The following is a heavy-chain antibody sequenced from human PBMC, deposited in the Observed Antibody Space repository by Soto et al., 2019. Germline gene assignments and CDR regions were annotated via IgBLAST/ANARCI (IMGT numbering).Heavy chain of an antibody. V-gene: IGHV3-9*01. J-gene: IGHJ4*02. CDR3: AKDTALLGLVLTGFDY. CDR1: GFTFDDYA. CDR2: ISWNSGSI. D-gene: IGHD6-6*01. Sequence: EVQLVESGGGLVQPGRSLRLSCAASGFTFDDYAMHWVRQAPGKGLEWVSGISWNSGSIGYADSVKGRFTISRDNAKNALYRQMNSLRAEDTALYYCAKDTALLGLVLTGFDYWGQGTLVTVSS.